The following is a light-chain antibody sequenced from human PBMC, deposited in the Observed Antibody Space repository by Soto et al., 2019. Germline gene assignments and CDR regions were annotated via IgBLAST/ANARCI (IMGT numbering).Light chain of an antibody. CDR3: QQRRDWPLT. CDR2: DAS. J-gene: IGKJ4*01. Sequence: EIVLTQSPATLSLSPGERATLSCRASQSVSSYLAWYQQKPGQAPRLLISDASNRATGIPARFSGSGSGTDFTLTVSSLEPEDFAVYDCQQRRDWPLTFGGGTKVEI. V-gene: IGKV3-11*01. CDR1: QSVSSY.